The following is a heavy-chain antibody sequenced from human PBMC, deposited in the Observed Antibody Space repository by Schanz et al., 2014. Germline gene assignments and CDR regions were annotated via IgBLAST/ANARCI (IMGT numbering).Heavy chain of an antibody. CDR2: IWYNGSNK. J-gene: IGHJ1*01. Sequence: QVQLVESGGGVVQPGRSLRLSCAASGFTFSKYGVHWVRQAPGKGLEWVAVIWYNGSNKYYADSVRGRFTISRDNAKNSLYLQMNSLRAEDTALYYCARDTAQSCIGPSCFEYFQHWGQGALXTVSS. CDR1: GFTFSKYG. CDR3: ARDTAQSCIGPSCFEYFQH. V-gene: IGHV3-33*01. D-gene: IGHD2-2*01.